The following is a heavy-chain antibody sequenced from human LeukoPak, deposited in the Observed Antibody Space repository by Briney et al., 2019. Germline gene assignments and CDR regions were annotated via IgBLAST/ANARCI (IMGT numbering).Heavy chain of an antibody. V-gene: IGHV1-2*02. D-gene: IGHD2-21*02. CDR3: ARDHSYCGTDCYSDY. CDR1: GYTFTGYY. Sequence: ASVKVSCKASGYTFTGYYIHWVRQAPGQELEWMGWINANSGATNFARKYQGRVTMTRDTSISTAYMELSRLRSDDTAVYYCARDHSYCGTDCYSDYWGQGTLVTVSS. CDR2: INANSGAT. J-gene: IGHJ4*02.